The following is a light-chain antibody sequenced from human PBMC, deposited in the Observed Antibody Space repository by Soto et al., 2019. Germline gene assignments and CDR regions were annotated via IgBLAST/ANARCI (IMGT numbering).Light chain of an antibody. V-gene: IGKV3-20*01. CDR2: GAS. Sequence: EIVLTQSPGTLSLSPGESATLSCRASQRVASSDIAWYRQKPGQAPWLLIYGASNRATAIPDRFSGSGSGTDFTLTISRLEAEDSAVYYCQHYGSSPPYTFGQGTKLKIK. CDR1: QRVASSD. CDR3: QHYGSSPPYT. J-gene: IGKJ2*01.